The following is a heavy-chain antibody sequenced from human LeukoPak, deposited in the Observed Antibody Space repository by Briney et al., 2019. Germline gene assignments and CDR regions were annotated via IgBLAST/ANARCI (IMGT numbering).Heavy chain of an antibody. Sequence: GGSLRLSCAASGFTFTTYWMNWIRQAPGKGLEWVANINQDGSGRYYMDSVKGRFTVSRDNAKDSLSLQMNSPRVEDTAVYYCARGFDGANAFDLWGQGTMVTVSS. V-gene: IGHV3-7*01. CDR3: ARGFDGANAFDL. CDR2: INQDGSGR. J-gene: IGHJ3*01. CDR1: GFTFTTYW.